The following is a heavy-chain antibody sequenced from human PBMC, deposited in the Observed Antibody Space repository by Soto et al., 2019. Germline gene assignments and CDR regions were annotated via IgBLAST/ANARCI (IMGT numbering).Heavy chain of an antibody. V-gene: IGHV1-69*13. J-gene: IGHJ5*02. D-gene: IGHD3-10*01. Sequence: SVKVSCKASGGTFSSYAISWVRQAPGQGLEWMGGIIPIFGTANYAQKFQGRVTITADESTSTAYMELSSLRSEDTAVYYCARDFGSLGFVELHFAPWGQGTLVPVSS. CDR1: GGTFSSYA. CDR3: ARDFGSLGFVELHFAP. CDR2: IIPIFGTA.